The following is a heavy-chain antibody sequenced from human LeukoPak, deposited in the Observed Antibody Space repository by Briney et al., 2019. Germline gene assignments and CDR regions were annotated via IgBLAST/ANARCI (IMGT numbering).Heavy chain of an antibody. V-gene: IGHV3-74*01. CDR1: GNYW. CDR3: AKESAVADSYYYYGMDV. J-gene: IGHJ6*02. Sequence: GGSLRLSCAASGNYWMHWVRQVPGKGLVWVSHINSDGSWTSYADSVKGRFTISKDNAKNTVYLQMNSLRAEDTAVYYCAKESAVADSYYYYGMDVWGQGTTVTVSS. D-gene: IGHD6-19*01. CDR2: INSDGSWT.